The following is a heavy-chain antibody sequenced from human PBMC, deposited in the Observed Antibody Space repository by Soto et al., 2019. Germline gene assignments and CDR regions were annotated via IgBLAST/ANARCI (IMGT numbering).Heavy chain of an antibody. Sequence: ASVKVSCKASGYTFTSYGIHWVRQAPGQRLEWMGWINAANGDTKYSPKFQGRVTITRDTSASTAYMELSSLSSVDTAVYYCVRRHVSATVIYWFDLWGQGTLVTVSS. V-gene: IGHV1-3*01. J-gene: IGHJ5*02. CDR2: INAANGDT. CDR3: VRRHVSATVIYWFDL. CDR1: GYTFTSYG. D-gene: IGHD6-13*01.